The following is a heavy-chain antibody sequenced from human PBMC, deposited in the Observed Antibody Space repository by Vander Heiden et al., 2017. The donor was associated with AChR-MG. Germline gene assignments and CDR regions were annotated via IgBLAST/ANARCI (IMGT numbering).Heavy chain of an antibody. CDR2: INQNGTDK. CDR1: GFTFTSYW. J-gene: IGHJ4*02. CDR3: ATSRSLDY. Sequence: EVQLVESGGGLVQPGGSLRLSCAASGFTFTSYWMSWVRQDTGKGLEWVAKINQNGTDKNYVDSGKGRFTISRDNAKNSLYLQMNSLRAEDTAVYYCATSRSLDYWGQGTLVTVSS. V-gene: IGHV3-7*01.